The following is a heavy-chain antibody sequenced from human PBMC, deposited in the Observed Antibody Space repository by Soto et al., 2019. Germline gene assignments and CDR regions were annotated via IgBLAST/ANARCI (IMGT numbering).Heavy chain of an antibody. CDR2: IYYSGST. Sequence: QVQLQESGPGLVKPSQTLSLTCTVSGGSISSGDYYWSWIRQPPGKGLEWIGYIYYSGSTYYNPSIKSRVTISVDTSKNQFSLKLSSVTAADTAVYYCARALYSSFPRYYYYGMDVWGQGTTVTVSS. CDR1: GGSISSGDYY. J-gene: IGHJ6*02. V-gene: IGHV4-30-4*01. D-gene: IGHD4-4*01. CDR3: ARALYSSFPRYYYYGMDV.